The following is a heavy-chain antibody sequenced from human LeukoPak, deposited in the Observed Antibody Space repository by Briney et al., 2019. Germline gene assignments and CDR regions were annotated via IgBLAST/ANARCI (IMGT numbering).Heavy chain of an antibody. CDR3: ARESDGHGYSYFDF. CDR1: GGSISSGDYY. CDR2: IYTSGST. Sequence: PSETLSLTCTVSGGSISSGDYYWSWIRQPAGKGLEWIGRIYTSGSTNYNPSLKSRVTMSVDTSKNQFSLKLSSVTAADTAVYYCARESDGHGYSYFDFWGQGTLVTVSS. V-gene: IGHV4-61*02. J-gene: IGHJ4*02. D-gene: IGHD5-24*01.